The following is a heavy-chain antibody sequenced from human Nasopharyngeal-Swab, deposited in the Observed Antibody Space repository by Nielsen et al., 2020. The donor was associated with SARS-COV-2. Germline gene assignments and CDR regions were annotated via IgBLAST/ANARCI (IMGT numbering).Heavy chain of an antibody. CDR1: GYRFISYW. D-gene: IGHD3-22*01. V-gene: IGHV5-51*01. CDR2: ICPGDSDT. CDR3: ARTAIEGGYYRGDAFDI. Sequence: GESLKISCKGSGYRFISYWIGWVRQMPGKGLEWMGIICPGDSDTRYSPPFQGQVTISADKSINTAYLQWSSLKASDTAMYYCARTAIEGGYYRGDAFDIWGQGTMVTVSS. J-gene: IGHJ3*02.